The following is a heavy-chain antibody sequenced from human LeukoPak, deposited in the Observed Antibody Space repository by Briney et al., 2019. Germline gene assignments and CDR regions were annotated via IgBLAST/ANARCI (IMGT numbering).Heavy chain of an antibody. CDR2: TYYRSKWYN. D-gene: IGHD5-12*01. CDR3: ARVEVMSGYSLDY. J-gene: IGHJ4*02. V-gene: IGHV6-1*01. CDR1: GDSVSSNSAA. Sequence: SQTLSLTCAISGDSVSSNSAAWNWLRQSPSRGLEWLGRTYYRSKWYNDYAVSVKSRITINPDTSKNQFSLQLNSVTPGDTAVYYCARVEVMSGYSLDYWGQGTLVTVSS.